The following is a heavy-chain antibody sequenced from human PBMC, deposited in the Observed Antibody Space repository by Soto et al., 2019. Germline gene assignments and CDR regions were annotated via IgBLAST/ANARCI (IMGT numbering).Heavy chain of an antibody. D-gene: IGHD3-16*01. CDR3: ARSDRDYAYALNV. V-gene: IGHV3-53*01. CDR1: GFTVSDNY. CDR2: LYSGGRI. Sequence: EAQLVESGGGVIQPGVSLRLSCAASGFTVSDNYITWVRQAPGKGLEWVSLLYSGGRIYYADSVKGRFTISRDTSKTTLYLQMNSVRTEDTAVYYCARSDRDYAYALNVWGQGTTVTVSS. J-gene: IGHJ6*02.